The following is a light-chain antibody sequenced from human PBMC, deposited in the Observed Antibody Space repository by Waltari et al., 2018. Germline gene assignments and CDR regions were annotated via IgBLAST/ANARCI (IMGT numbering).Light chain of an antibody. CDR1: SSNIGNNY. V-gene: IGLV1-47*01. Sequence: QTVLTQPPSASGTPGQTVTISCSGSSSNIGNNYAYWYQHLPGTAPRLLIYWHYQRPSGVSDRFFASRSGTSASLALSGLRSEDEADYFCLAWDDSLSVWLFGGGTKVTVL. CDR2: WHY. CDR3: LAWDDSLSVWL. J-gene: IGLJ3*02.